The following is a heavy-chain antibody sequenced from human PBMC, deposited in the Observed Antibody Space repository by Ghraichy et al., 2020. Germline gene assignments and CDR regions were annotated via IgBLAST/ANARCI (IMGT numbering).Heavy chain of an antibody. CDR1: GFTFSSYW. Sequence: GGSLRLSCAASGFTFSSYWMHWVRQAPGKGPVWVSRINTDGSNINYADSVKGRFTISRDNAKNTLYLQMNSLRPEDTAVYFCARDLYCGGDCYRDYWGQGTLVTVSS. J-gene: IGHJ4*02. CDR3: ARDLYCGGDCYRDY. D-gene: IGHD2-21*02. CDR2: INTDGSNI. V-gene: IGHV3-74*01.